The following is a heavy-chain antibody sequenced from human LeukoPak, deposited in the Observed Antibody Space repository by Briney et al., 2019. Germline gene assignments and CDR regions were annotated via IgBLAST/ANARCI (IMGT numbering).Heavy chain of an antibody. D-gene: IGHD2-2*01. J-gene: IGHJ3*02. Sequence: GGSLRLSCAASGFTFSSYSMNWVRQAPGKGLEWVSSISSSNSYIYYADSVKGRFTISRDNAKNSLYLQMNSLRAEDTAIYYCARDSDCSSTSCSSNIWGQGTMVTVSS. CDR1: GFTFSSYS. CDR2: ISSSNSYI. CDR3: ARDSDCSSTSCSSNI. V-gene: IGHV3-21*01.